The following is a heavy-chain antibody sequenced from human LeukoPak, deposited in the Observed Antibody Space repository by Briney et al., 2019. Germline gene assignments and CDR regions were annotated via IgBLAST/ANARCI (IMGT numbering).Heavy chain of an antibody. D-gene: IGHD2-2*01. CDR3: ARDWHCSSTSCYDGRFAY. V-gene: IGHV3-7*01. J-gene: IGHJ4*02. Sequence: GGSLRLSCAASGFTFSSYWMSWVRQAPGKGLEWVANTKQDGSEKYYVDSVKGRFTISRDNAKNSLYLQMNSLRAEDTAVYYCARDWHCSSTSCYDGRFAYWGQGTLVTVSS. CDR1: GFTFSSYW. CDR2: TKQDGSEK.